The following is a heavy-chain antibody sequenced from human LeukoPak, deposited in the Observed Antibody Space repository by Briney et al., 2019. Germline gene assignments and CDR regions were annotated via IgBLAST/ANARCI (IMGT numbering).Heavy chain of an antibody. D-gene: IGHD6-19*01. V-gene: IGHV3-23*01. Sequence: GGSLRLSCAASGFTFSDYAMSWVRQAPGKGLEWVSGISGSGGSTYYADSVKGRFTISRDNSTNTLYLQMNSLRAEDTAVYYCAKAGTGYSSGWYAVLGDFDYWGQGTLVTVSS. CDR1: GFTFSDYA. CDR2: ISGSGGST. J-gene: IGHJ4*02. CDR3: AKAGTGYSSGWYAVLGDFDY.